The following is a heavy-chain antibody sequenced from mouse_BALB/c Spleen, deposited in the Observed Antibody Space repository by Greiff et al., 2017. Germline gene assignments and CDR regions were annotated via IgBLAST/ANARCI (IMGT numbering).Heavy chain of an antibody. Sequence: VQLHQSGAELVKPGASVKLSCKTSGYTFTSYWIQWVKQRPGQGLGWIGEIFPGTGTTYYNEKFKGKATLTIDTSSSTAYMQLSSLTSEDSAVYFCARGNYHAMYYWGQGTSVTVSS. CDR3: ARGNYHAMYY. CDR1: GYTFTSYW. V-gene: IGHV1S132*01. J-gene: IGHJ4*01. CDR2: IFPGTGTT. D-gene: IGHD2-1*01.